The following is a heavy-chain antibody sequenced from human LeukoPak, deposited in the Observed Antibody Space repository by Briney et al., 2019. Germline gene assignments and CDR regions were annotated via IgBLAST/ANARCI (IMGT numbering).Heavy chain of an antibody. CDR2: IRYDGSNK. CDR1: GFTFSNYG. V-gene: IGHV3-30*02. CDR3: ARGGAAGY. J-gene: IGHJ4*02. Sequence: GGSLRLSCAASGFTFSNYGMLWVRQAPGKGLEWVTFIRYDGSNKYYVASVKGRFTISRDNSKNTLYLQMNSLRAEDTAVYYCARGGAAGYWGQGTLVTVSS. D-gene: IGHD6-25*01.